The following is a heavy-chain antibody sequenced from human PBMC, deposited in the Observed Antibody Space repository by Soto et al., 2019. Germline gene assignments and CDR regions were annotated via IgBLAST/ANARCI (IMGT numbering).Heavy chain of an antibody. V-gene: IGHV4-61*08. CDR1: VFSVIIGGYD. D-gene: IGHD2-8*01. J-gene: IGHJ6*02. CDR2: IYYSGST. CDR3: PRETGYCNNAVCPSGMDV. Sequence: AWTXSLTCTVSVFSVIIGGYDWSWIRQPPGRGLEWIGYIYYSGSTNYNPSLKSRVTISVDTSKNHFSLKLSSVTAADTAVYYSPRETGYCNNAVCPSGMDVWGQGTTVTVSS.